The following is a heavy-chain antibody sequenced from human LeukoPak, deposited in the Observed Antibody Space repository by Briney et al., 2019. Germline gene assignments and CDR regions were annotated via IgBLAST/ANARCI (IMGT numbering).Heavy chain of an antibody. V-gene: IGHV4-59*01. J-gene: IGHJ4*02. D-gene: IGHD6-13*01. Sequence: SETLSLTWTVSGGSISSYYWSWIRQPPGKGLEWIGYICYSGSTNYNPSLKSRVTISVDTSKNQFSLKLSSVTAADTAVYYCARDKGIAAAGDFDYWGQGTLVTVSS. CDR1: GGSISSYY. CDR3: ARDKGIAAAGDFDY. CDR2: ICYSGST.